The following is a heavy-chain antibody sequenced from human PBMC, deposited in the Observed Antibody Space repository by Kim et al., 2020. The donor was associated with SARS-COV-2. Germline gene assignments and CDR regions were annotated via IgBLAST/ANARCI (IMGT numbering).Heavy chain of an antibody. J-gene: IGHJ4*02. CDR3: ARDTTVTTLWY. CDR2: I. D-gene: IGHD4-17*01. V-gene: IGHV3-48*04. Sequence: ISYADSVKGRFTISRDNAKNSLYLQMNSLRAEDTTVYYCARDTTVTTLWYWGQGTLVTVSS.